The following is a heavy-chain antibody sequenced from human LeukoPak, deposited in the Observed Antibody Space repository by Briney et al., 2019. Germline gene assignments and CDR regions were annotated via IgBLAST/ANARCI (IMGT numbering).Heavy chain of an antibody. CDR1: GFSFSTYS. V-gene: IGHV3-48*04. D-gene: IGHD6-13*01. Sequence: GGSLRLSCAASGFSFSTYSMSWVRQAPGKGLEWVSYITSSSSVIYYADSVKGRLTVSRDNARNSVYLQMNSLRAEDTAVYYCARISSSWYCFDYWGQGTLVTVSS. J-gene: IGHJ4*02. CDR2: ITSSSSVI. CDR3: ARISSSWYCFDY.